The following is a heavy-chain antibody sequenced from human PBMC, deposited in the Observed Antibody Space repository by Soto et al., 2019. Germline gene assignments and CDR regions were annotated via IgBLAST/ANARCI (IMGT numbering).Heavy chain of an antibody. CDR1: GGSFSGYY. J-gene: IGHJ5*02. CDR2: INHSGST. V-gene: IGHV4-34*01. D-gene: IGHD6-13*01. Sequence: PSETLSLTCSFYGGSFSGYYWSWIRQPPGKGLEWIGEINHSGSTNYNPSLKSRVTISVDTSKNQFSLKLSSVTAADTAVYYCARTRSSSSARFDPWGQGTLVTVSS. CDR3: ARTRSSSSARFDP.